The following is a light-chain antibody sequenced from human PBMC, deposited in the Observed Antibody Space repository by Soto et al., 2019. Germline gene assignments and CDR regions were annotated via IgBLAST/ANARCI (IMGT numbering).Light chain of an antibody. Sequence: EIVLTQSPATLSLSPGARATLSCRASQSVSSYLAGYQQKPGQAPRLLIYDASNRATGIPARFSGSGSGTDFTPAISSLEPEDFAVYYCQQRSNWPIFTFGPGTKVDIK. CDR1: QSVSSY. CDR3: QQRSNWPIFT. V-gene: IGKV3-11*01. CDR2: DAS. J-gene: IGKJ3*01.